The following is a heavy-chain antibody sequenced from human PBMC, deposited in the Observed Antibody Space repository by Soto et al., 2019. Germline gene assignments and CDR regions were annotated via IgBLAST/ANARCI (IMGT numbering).Heavy chain of an antibody. CDR3: AREHRPGLEWLVYDY. D-gene: IGHD6-19*01. CDR1: GYSFISYA. CDR2: INAGNGNT. V-gene: IGHV1-3*01. J-gene: IGHJ4*02. Sequence: QVQLVQSGAEVKKPGASVKVSCKASGYSFISYAMHWVRQAPGQRPEWMGWINAGNGNTKYSQTFQGRVTFTRDTSATTVYMELSSLRSEDTAVYYCAREHRPGLEWLVYDYWGQGTLVTVSS.